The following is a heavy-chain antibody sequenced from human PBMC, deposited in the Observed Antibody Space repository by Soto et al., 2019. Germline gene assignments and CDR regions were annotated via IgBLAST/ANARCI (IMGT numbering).Heavy chain of an antibody. Sequence: QVQLVQSGADLRKPGASVKVSCKASGFTFSDYYINWVRLAPGQGLEWVGWINLNSGDTKHAQKLHGRVPMTRDASISTAYMELTSLSSDDTAVYYCAKEGNSGYYYEWGQGALVTVS. CDR3: AKEGNSGYYYE. V-gene: IGHV1-2*02. CDR1: GFTFSDYY. CDR2: INLNSGDT. J-gene: IGHJ4*02. D-gene: IGHD3-22*01.